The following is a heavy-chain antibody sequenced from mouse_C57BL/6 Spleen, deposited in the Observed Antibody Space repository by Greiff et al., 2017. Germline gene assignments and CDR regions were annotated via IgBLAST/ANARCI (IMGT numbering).Heavy chain of an antibody. V-gene: IGHV5-6*01. Sequence: EVKLQESGGDLVKPGGSLKLSCAASGFTFSSYGMSWVRQTPDKRLEWVATISSGGSYTYYPDSVKGRFTISRDNAKNTLYLQMSSLKSEDTAMYYCARHGSSYEGYFDYWGQGTTLTVSS. CDR2: ISSGGSYT. CDR1: GFTFSSYG. CDR3: ARHGSSYEGYFDY. J-gene: IGHJ2*01. D-gene: IGHD1-1*01.